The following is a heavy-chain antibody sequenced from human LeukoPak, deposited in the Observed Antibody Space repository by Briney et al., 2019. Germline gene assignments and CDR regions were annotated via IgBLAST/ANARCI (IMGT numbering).Heavy chain of an antibody. Sequence: GASVKVSCKASGYTFTGYYMHWVRQARGQGLEWMGWINPNSGGTNYAQKFQGRVTMTRDTSISTAYMELSRLRSDDTAVYYCARDSYYDSSGYYYFDYWGQGTLVTVSS. CDR2: INPNSGGT. V-gene: IGHV1-2*02. D-gene: IGHD3-22*01. J-gene: IGHJ4*02. CDR1: GYTFTGYY. CDR3: ARDSYYDSSGYYYFDY.